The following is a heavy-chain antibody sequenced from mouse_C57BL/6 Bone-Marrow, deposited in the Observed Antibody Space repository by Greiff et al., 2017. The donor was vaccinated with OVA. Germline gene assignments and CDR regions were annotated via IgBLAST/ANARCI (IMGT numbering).Heavy chain of an antibody. CDR2: IDPNSGGT. V-gene: IGHV1-72*01. CDR3: ASRGITTVPYWYFDV. D-gene: IGHD1-1*01. CDR1: GYTFTSYW. J-gene: IGHJ1*03. Sequence: QVHVKQPGAELVKPGASVKLSCKASGYTFTSYWMHWVKQRPGRGLEWIGRIDPNSGGTKYNEKFKSKATLTVDKPSSTAYMQLSSLTSEDSAVYYCASRGITTVPYWYFDVWGTGTTVTVSS.